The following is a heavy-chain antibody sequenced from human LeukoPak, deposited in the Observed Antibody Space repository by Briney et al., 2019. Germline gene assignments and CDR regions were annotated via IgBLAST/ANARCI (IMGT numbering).Heavy chain of an antibody. V-gene: IGHV4-61*02. CDR2: IYSSGST. Sequence: SQTLSLTCTVSGGSISSGSYYWRWIRQPAGKGLEWIGRIYSSGSTNYNPSLKSRVTISVDTSKNQFSLKLSSVTAADTAVYYCARAVADYDFWSGYGYWGQGTLVTVSS. CDR3: ARAVADYDFWSGYGY. CDR1: GGSISSGSYY. D-gene: IGHD3-3*01. J-gene: IGHJ4*02.